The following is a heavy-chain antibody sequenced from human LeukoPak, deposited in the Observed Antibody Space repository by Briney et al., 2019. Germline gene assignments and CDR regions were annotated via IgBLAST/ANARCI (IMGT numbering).Heavy chain of an antibody. CDR1: GFTFTNFW. Sequence: PGGSLRLSCAVSGFTFTNFWMSWVRQAPGKGLEWVAIISYDGSDKYYADSVKGRLTISRDNSKSTLYLQMISLRTEDTAVYYCARADGSVAGPPSGHWGQGTLVTVSS. D-gene: IGHD6-19*01. CDR2: ISYDGSDK. V-gene: IGHV3-30-3*01. CDR3: ARADGSVAGPPSGH. J-gene: IGHJ4*02.